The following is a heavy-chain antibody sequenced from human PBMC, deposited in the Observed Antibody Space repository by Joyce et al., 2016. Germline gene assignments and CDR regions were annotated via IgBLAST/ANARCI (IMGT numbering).Heavy chain of an antibody. V-gene: IGHV4-31*03. D-gene: IGHD3-10*01. Sequence: QVQLQESGPGLVKPSQTLSLTCSVSGGTISSSNHFWSWIRQHPGTGLEWIGYINDSGSIYYNPSFKSRVTISVDTSKNQFSLNLTSVTAADTAVYYCARELGEWNGYGPGWFDPWGQGTRITVSS. CDR3: ARELGEWNGYGPGWFDP. CDR1: GGTISSSNHF. J-gene: IGHJ5*02. CDR2: INDSGSI.